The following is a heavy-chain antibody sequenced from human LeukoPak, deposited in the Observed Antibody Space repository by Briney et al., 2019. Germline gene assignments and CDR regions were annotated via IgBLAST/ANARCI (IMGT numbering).Heavy chain of an antibody. CDR2: ISYDGSNK. D-gene: IGHD5-12*01. Sequence: GGSLRLSCAASGFTFSSYGMHWVRQAPGKGLEWVAVISYDGSNKYYADSVKGRFTISRDNAKNSLYLHMNSLRAEDTAVYYCARDLGGYSGPSAYWGQGILVTVSS. CDR1: GFTFSSYG. V-gene: IGHV3-30*03. CDR3: ARDLGGYSGPSAY. J-gene: IGHJ4*02.